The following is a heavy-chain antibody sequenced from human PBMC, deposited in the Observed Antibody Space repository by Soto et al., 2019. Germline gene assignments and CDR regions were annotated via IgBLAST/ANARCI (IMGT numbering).Heavy chain of an antibody. V-gene: IGHV4-59*01. CDR1: GGSISSYY. D-gene: IGHD3-16*01. Sequence: SETLSLTCTVSGGSISSYYWSWIRQPPGKGLEWIGYIYYSGSTNYNPSLKSRVTISVDTSKNQFSLKLSSVTAADTAVYYCASFLGEIGGPDYWGQGTLVTVSS. CDR3: ASFLGEIGGPDY. J-gene: IGHJ4*02. CDR2: IYYSGST.